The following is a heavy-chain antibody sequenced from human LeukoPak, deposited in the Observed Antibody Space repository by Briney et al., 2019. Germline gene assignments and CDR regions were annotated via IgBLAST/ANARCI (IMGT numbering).Heavy chain of an antibody. D-gene: IGHD3-10*01. Sequence: PGGSLRLSCAASGFAFSTYAMSWVRQPPGKGLQWVSAISGGGTSTYYADSVRGRFTISRDNSKNTLYLQMNSLRAEDTAVYYCAKQIYYTSRNQRETSDYWGQGTLVTVSS. CDR1: GFAFSTYA. J-gene: IGHJ4*02. V-gene: IGHV3-23*01. CDR2: ISGGGTST. CDR3: AKQIYYTSRNQRETSDY.